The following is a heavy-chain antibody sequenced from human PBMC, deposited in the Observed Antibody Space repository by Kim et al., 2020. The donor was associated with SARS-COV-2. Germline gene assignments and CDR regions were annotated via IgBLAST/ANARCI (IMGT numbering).Heavy chain of an antibody. Sequence: YYADSVKGRFTISRDNSKNSLYLQMNSLRAEDTALYYCAKDNEQWLALDYWGQGTLVTVSS. V-gene: IGHV3-43D*03. J-gene: IGHJ4*02. D-gene: IGHD6-19*01. CDR3: AKDNEQWLALDY.